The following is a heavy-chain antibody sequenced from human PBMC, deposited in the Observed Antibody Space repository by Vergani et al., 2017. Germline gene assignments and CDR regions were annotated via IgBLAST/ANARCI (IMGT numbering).Heavy chain of an antibody. J-gene: IGHJ4*02. CDR3: ARGIAAAGTAYFDY. CDR2: IYYSGST. V-gene: IGHV4-31*01. Sequence: QVQLQESGPGLVKPSQTLSLTCTVSGGSISSGGYYWSWIRQHPGKGLEWIGYIYYSGSTYYNPSLKSLVTISVDPSKNQFSLKLSSVTAADTAVYYCARGIAAAGTAYFDYWGQGTLVTVSS. D-gene: IGHD6-13*01. CDR1: GGSISSGGYY.